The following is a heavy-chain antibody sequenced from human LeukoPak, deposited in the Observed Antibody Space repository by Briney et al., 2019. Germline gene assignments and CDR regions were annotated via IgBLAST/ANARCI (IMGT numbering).Heavy chain of an antibody. D-gene: IGHD1-14*01. CDR2: IYNSGST. CDR3: AKTEGGLPHNAFDI. V-gene: IGHV3-53*01. CDR1: GSTVSGNF. Sequence: GGSLRLSCAASGSTVSGNFMTWVRQAPGKGLEWVSVIYNSGSTYYADSVKGRFTISRDNSKNTLYLQMNSLRAEDTAVYYCAKTEGGLPHNAFDIWGQGTMVTVSS. J-gene: IGHJ3*02.